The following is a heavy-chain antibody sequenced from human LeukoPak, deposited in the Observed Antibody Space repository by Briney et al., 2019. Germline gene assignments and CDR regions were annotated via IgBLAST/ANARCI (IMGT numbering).Heavy chain of an antibody. CDR3: ATVVLDYFGSGSYSFDY. J-gene: IGHJ4*02. CDR1: GHTLSKLS. Sequence: ASVKVSCKVSGHTLSKLSIHWVRQAPGKGLEWMGSFDPEDGETIYAQKFQGRVTMTEDTSPDAAYMELSSLRSEDTAVYYCATVVLDYFGSGSYSFDYWGQGTLVTVSS. D-gene: IGHD3-10*01. V-gene: IGHV1-24*01. CDR2: FDPEDGET.